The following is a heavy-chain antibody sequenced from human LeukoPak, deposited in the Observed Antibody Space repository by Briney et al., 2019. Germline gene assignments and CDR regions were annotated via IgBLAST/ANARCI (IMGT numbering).Heavy chain of an antibody. CDR3: ARDGMATITPNDYYYYMDV. V-gene: IGHV3-7*01. Sequence: GGSPRLSCAASGFPLSSHWMSWVPPGPGEGLEWVANKKQDGSEKYYVDSVKGRFTISRDNAKNSLYLQMNSLRAEDTAVYYCARDGMATITPNDYYYYMDVWGKGTTVTVSS. J-gene: IGHJ6*03. CDR2: KKQDGSEK. D-gene: IGHD5-24*01. CDR1: GFPLSSHW.